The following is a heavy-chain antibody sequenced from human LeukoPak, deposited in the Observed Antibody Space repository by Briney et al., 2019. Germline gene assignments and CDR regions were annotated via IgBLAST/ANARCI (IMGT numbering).Heavy chain of an antibody. J-gene: IGHJ4*02. CDR3: ARAFSSRTMVRGAYADFDY. Sequence: PSETLSLTCTVSGGSISSGSYYWSWIRQPAGKGLEWIGRIYTSGSTNYNPSLKSRVTISVDTSKNQFSLKLSSVTAADTAVYYCARAFSSRTMVRGAYADFDYWGQGTLVTVSS. CDR1: GGSISSGSYY. CDR2: IYTSGST. V-gene: IGHV4-61*02. D-gene: IGHD3-10*01.